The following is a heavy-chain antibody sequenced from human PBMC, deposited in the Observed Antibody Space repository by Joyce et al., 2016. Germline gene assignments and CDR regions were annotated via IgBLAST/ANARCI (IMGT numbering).Heavy chain of an antibody. CDR3: ARAPRGPGYFDS. D-gene: IGHD3-10*01. J-gene: IGHJ4*02. V-gene: IGHV4-30-2*01. CDR1: GDSFTTGGYA. CDR2: IYHSGNT. Sequence: QLLLQESGPGLVKTSQTLSLTCAVSGDSFTTGGYAWNWLRQPPGKGLEWIGAIYHSGNTHFAPSLQSRVTISLDRSKSQFSLKLSSVTAADTAVYYCARAPRGPGYFDSWGQGTLVTVSS.